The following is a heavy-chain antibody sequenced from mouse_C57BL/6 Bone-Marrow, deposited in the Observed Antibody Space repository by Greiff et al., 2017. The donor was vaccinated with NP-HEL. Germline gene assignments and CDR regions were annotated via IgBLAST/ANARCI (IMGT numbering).Heavy chain of an antibody. V-gene: IGHV1-64*01. Sequence: QVQLQQPGAELVKPGASVKLSCKASGYTFTSYWMHWVKQRPGQGLEWIGMIHPNSGSNKYNEKFKSKATLTVEKSSSTAYMQLSSLTSEDSAVYYCAKGAWFAYWGQGTLVTVSA. CDR2: IHPNSGSN. J-gene: IGHJ3*01. CDR3: AKGAWFAY. CDR1: GYTFTSYW.